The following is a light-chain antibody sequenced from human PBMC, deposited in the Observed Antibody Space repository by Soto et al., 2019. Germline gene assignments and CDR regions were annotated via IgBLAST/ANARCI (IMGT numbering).Light chain of an antibody. V-gene: IGKV3-15*01. CDR3: HQYDHWPRGT. CDR2: GAS. J-gene: IGKJ2*01. CDR1: QSIDTY. Sequence: EIVLTQSPATLSVSPGERATISCRASQSIDTYLAWYQQKPGQPPRPLIYGASNRATGVPARFSGSGSGTDFTLTISSLQSEDFAVYYCHQYDHWPRGTFGQGTKVEI.